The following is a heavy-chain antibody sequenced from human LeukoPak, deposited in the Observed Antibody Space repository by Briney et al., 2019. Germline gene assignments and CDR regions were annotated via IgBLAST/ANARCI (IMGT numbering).Heavy chain of an antibody. V-gene: IGHV1-18*01. D-gene: IGHD3-22*01. CDR2: ISAYNGNT. CDR3: ARDGGITMIVVSSREFDY. J-gene: IGHJ4*02. Sequence: ASVKVSCKASGYTFTSYGISWVRQAPGQGLEWMGWISAYNGNTNYGQKLQGRVTMTTDTSTSTAYMELRSLRSDDTAVYYCARDGGITMIVVSSREFDYWGQGTLVTVSS. CDR1: GYTFTSYG.